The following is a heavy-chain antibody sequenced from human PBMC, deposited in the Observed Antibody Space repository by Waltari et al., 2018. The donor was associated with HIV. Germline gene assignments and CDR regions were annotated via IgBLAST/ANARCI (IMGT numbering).Heavy chain of an antibody. CDR3: AREGSILYAGV. CDR2: IFPRDDDT. V-gene: IGHV5-51*01. D-gene: IGHD3-10*01. J-gene: IGHJ4*02. CDR1: GYPFTTKW. Sequence: EVQLAQSEAEVKKPGDSLKISCKGSGYPFTTKWIGWVRQMPGKGLEWMGIIFPRDDDTRYSPSFAGKITISADKSLNTAYLQWNSLKVSDTAIYYCAREGSILYAGVWGRGTRITVSS.